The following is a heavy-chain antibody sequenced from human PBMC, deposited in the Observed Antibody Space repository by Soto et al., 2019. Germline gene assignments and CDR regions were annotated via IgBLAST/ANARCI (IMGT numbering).Heavy chain of an antibody. D-gene: IGHD2-2*01. J-gene: IGHJ6*03. CDR2: ISDKGDTI. V-gene: IGHV3-11*01. CDR1: GFAFSDSF. CDR3: ASSESAPIVYYYMDV. Sequence: QVQLVESGGGLVKPGGSLRLSCTASGFAFSDSFMSWIHQAPGKGLEWVSYISDKGDTIYYANSVKGRFTISRDNAKNSLNLQMTSLRAEDTAVYYCASSESAPIVYYYMDVWGKGTTVTVSS.